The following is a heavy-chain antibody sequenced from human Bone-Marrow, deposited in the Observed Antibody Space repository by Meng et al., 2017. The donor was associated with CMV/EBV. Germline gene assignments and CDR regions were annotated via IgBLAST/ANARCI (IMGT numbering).Heavy chain of an antibody. D-gene: IGHD3-22*01. Sequence: ASVKVFCKASGYTFTSYDINWVRQATGQGLEWMGWMNPNSGNTGSAQKCQGRVTMNRNTTISPDHMELSSLRSEETAVYYCERDDSSGGFDYWGQGTLVTVSS. CDR2: MNPNSGNT. J-gene: IGHJ4*02. CDR3: ERDDSSGGFDY. V-gene: IGHV1-8*01. CDR1: GYTFTSYD.